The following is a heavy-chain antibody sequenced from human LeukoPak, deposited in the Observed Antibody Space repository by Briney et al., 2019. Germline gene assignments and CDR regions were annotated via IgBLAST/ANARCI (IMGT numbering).Heavy chain of an antibody. D-gene: IGHD1-7*01. CDR1: DGSISSYY. V-gene: IGHV4-4*07. J-gene: IGHJ6*02. Sequence: SETLSLTCTVSDGSISSYYWSWIRQPAGEGLEWIGRMYTSGSTNYNPSLKSRVTMSVDTSKNHFSLKLNSVTAADTAVYYCARSITGTPIGYYYGMDVWGQGTTVTVSS. CDR3: ARSITGTPIGYYYGMDV. CDR2: MYTSGST.